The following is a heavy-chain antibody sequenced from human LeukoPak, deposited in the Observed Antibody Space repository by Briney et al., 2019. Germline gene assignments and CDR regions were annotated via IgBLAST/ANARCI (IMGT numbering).Heavy chain of an antibody. J-gene: IGHJ4*02. CDR2: IYYSGST. CDR3: ARAADFRGGLNSLSRKFDY. D-gene: IGHD3-10*01. Sequence: PSETLSLTCTVSGGSISSSSYYWGRIRQPPGKGLEWIGSIYYSGSTYYNPSLKSRVTISVDTSKNQFSLKLSSVTAADTAVYYCARAADFRGGLNSLSRKFDYWGQGTLVTVSS. CDR1: GGSISSSSYY. V-gene: IGHV4-39*07.